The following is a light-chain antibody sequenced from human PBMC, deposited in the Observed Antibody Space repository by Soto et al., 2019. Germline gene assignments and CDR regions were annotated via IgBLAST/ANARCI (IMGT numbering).Light chain of an antibody. Sequence: EIALTQSPGTLSLSPGDRATLSCRASPSFSISSLAWYQQKPGQAPRLLIYGASSRATGIPDRFSGSGSGTDFTLTISGLEPEDSAVYYCQQYGNSRGTFGQGTKVDIK. CDR2: GAS. CDR1: PSFSISS. V-gene: IGKV3-20*01. CDR3: QQYGNSRGT. J-gene: IGKJ1*01.